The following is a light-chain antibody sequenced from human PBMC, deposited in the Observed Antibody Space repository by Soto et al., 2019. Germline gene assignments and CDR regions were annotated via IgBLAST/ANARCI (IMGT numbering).Light chain of an antibody. CDR3: QQLDSLPLT. CDR2: AAS. Sequence: DIQMTQSPSTLSASVGDRVTITFRASQSVSTWLAWFQQKPGKAPKLLIFAASNLQSGVPVRFSGSGSGTDFILSINSLQPEDVATYYCQQLDSLPLTFGQGTRLEIK. CDR1: QSVSTW. J-gene: IGKJ5*01. V-gene: IGKV1-12*01.